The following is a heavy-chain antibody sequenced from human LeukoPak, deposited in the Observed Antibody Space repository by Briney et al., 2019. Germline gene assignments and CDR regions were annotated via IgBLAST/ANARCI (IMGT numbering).Heavy chain of an antibody. CDR3: ARVRPYYYYGMDV. J-gene: IGHJ6*02. Sequence: SETLSLTCAVSGGSISSGGYSWGWIRQPPGKGLEWIGYIYHSGGTYYNPSLKSRVTISVDRSKNQFSLKLSSVTAADTAVYYCARVRPYYYYGMDVWGQGTTVTVSS. V-gene: IGHV4-30-2*01. CDR2: IYHSGGT. CDR1: GGSISSGGYS.